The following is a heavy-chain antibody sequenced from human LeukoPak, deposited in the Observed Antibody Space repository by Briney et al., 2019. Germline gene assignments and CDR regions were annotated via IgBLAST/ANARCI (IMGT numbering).Heavy chain of an antibody. Sequence: GGSLRLSCAASVFTFISFAMTWVRQAPGKGLEWVSGFDGNGPNTYYADSVKGRWTISRDNSRNTLYLEMNSLRPEDTAIYYCAKPRTTGLGWAQFDYWGQGSLVTVSS. CDR1: VFTFISFA. CDR3: AKPRTTGLGWAQFDY. V-gene: IGHV3-23*01. J-gene: IGHJ4*02. CDR2: FDGNGPNT. D-gene: IGHD2-8*02.